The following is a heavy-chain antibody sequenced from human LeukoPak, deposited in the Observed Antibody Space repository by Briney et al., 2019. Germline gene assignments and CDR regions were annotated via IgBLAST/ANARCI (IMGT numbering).Heavy chain of an antibody. J-gene: IGHJ4*02. CDR3: ARRGMTTGAWVFDY. CDR1: GYSFTNYW. V-gene: IGHV5-51*01. D-gene: IGHD4-17*01. Sequence: GESLRISRKGSGYSFTNYWISWVRQMPGKGLEWMGIIYPGDSDTRYSPSFQGQVTISADKSISTAYLQWSSLKASDTAMYYCARRGMTTGAWVFDYWGQGTLVTVSS. CDR2: IYPGDSDT.